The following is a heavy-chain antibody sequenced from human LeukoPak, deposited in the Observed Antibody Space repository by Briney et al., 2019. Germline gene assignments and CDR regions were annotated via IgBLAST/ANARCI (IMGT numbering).Heavy chain of an antibody. V-gene: IGHV3-23*01. J-gene: IGHJ2*01. CDR3: XXXXXXXXXGYFDL. CDR2: ITGSSTWT. Sequence: LGGSLRLSCEASGFSFGTFGMTWVRQAPGKGLEWVSGITGSSTWTYYADSVRGRFTISRDNSKNSLHLQMNNLTAADTAIYDCXXXXXXXXXGYFDLXXXXTLVTVAS. CDR1: GFSFGTFG.